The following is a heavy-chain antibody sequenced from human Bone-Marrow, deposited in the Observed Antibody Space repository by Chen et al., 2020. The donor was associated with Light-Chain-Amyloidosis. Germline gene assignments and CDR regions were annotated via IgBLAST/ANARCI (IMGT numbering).Heavy chain of an antibody. CDR2: IYYTGST. V-gene: IGHV4-61*01. Sequence: QVRLQESGPGKVKPSETLSLTCSVSDGSVSSARDYWTWIRQSPGKGLEWIGYIYYTGSTKYNPALKSRVTISIDPSKNVFSLKLRSVTAADTAVYFCANESPYYYGLDVWGQGTTVIVSS. CDR1: DGSVSSARDY. J-gene: IGHJ6*02. CDR3: ANESPYYYGLDV.